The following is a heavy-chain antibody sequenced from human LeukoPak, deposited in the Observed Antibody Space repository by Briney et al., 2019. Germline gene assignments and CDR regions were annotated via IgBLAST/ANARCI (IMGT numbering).Heavy chain of an antibody. D-gene: IGHD3-9*01. CDR1: GGSIGSSSYY. Sequence: PSETLSLTCTVSGGSIGSSSYYWGWIRQPPGKGLEWIATIYYSGSTYYNPSLESRVTISVDTSKNQFSLKVSSVTAADTAVYYCARHSRTYYDILTGPYGGYFDYWGQRTLVTVSS. CDR3: ARHSRTYYDILTGPYGGYFDY. V-gene: IGHV4-39*01. J-gene: IGHJ4*02. CDR2: IYYSGST.